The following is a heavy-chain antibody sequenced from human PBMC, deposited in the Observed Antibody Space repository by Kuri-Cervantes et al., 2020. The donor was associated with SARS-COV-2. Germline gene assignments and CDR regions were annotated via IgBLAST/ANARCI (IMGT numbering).Heavy chain of an antibody. Sequence: GESLKISCAASGFTFSSYAKSWVRQAPGKGLEWVSAISGSGGSTYYADSVKGRFTISRDNSKNTLYLQMNSLRAEDTAVYYCAKADWANYYYYYGMDVWGQGTTVTVSS. J-gene: IGHJ6*02. CDR2: ISGSGGST. D-gene: IGHD3-9*01. CDR1: GFTFSSYA. CDR3: AKADWANYYYYYGMDV. V-gene: IGHV3-23*01.